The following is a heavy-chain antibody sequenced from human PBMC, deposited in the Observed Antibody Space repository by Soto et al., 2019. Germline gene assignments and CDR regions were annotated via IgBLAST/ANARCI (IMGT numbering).Heavy chain of an antibody. CDR1: GGSISGSY. J-gene: IGHJ4*02. Sequence: QVQLQESGPGLVKPSETLSLTCSVSGGSISGSYWSWIRQSPGKGLEWLGYVYYTGSTNYSPSLRSRFSISVDTSKNEFSLRLSSVTAADTAVYFCARSVEVPGAHSDYWGQGTQVTVAA. V-gene: IGHV4-59*01. CDR2: VYYTGST. D-gene: IGHD2-8*02. CDR3: ARSVEVPGAHSDY.